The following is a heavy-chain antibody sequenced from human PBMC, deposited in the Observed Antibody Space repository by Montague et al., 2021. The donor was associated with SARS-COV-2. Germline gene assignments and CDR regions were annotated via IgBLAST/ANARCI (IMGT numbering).Heavy chain of an antibody. CDR3: ARRERLLWFGELFFAFDI. CDR2: IYYSGST. CDR1: GGSISSSSYY. D-gene: IGHD3-10*01. J-gene: IGHJ3*02. Sequence: SETLSLTCTVSGGSISSSSYYWGWFRQPPGKGLEWIGSIYYSGSTYYNPSLKSRVTISVGTSKNQFSLKLSSVTAADTAVYYCARRERLLWFGELFFAFDIWGQGTMVTVSS. V-gene: IGHV4-39*01.